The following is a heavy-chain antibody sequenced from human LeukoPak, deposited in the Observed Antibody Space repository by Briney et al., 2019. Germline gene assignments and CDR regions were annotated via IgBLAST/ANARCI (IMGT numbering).Heavy chain of an antibody. CDR1: GGSFSGYY. CDR2: INHSGST. CDR3: ASRPQVGATLHGWFDP. V-gene: IGHV4-34*01. D-gene: IGHD1-26*01. J-gene: IGHJ5*02. Sequence: PSETLSLTCAVYGGSFSGYYWSWIRQPPGKGLEWIGEINHSGSTNYNPSLKSRVTISVDTSKNQFSPKLSSVTAADTAVYYCASRPQVGATLHGWFDPWGQGTLVTVSS.